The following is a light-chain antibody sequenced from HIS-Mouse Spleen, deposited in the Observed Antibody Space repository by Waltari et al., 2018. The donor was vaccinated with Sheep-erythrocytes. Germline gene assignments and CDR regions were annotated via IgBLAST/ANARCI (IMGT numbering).Light chain of an antibody. CDR2: VGTGGIVG. V-gene: IGLV9-49*01. CDR1: AGTSNHK. Sequence: QPVLTPPPSASPSLGASATPTSTPTAGTSNHKVAGYQQRPGKGPRFVMRVGTGGIVGSKGDGIPDRFSVLGSGLNRYLTIKNIQEEDESDYHCGADHGSGSNFVVFGGGTKLTVL. J-gene: IGLJ2*01. CDR3: GADHGSGSNFVV.